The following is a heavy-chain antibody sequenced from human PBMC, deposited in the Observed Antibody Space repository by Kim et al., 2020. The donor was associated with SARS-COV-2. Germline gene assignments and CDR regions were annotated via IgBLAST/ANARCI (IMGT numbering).Heavy chain of an antibody. J-gene: IGHJ4*02. CDR1: GGSISSSSYY. V-gene: IGHV4-39*07. CDR3: ARSQYYYDSSGYLY. Sequence: SETLSLTCTVSGGSISSSSYYWGWIRQPPGKGLEWIGSIYYSGSTYYNPSLKSRVTISVDTSKNQFSLKLSSVTAADTAVYYCARSQYYYDSSGYLYWGQGTLVTVSS. CDR2: IYYSGST. D-gene: IGHD3-22*01.